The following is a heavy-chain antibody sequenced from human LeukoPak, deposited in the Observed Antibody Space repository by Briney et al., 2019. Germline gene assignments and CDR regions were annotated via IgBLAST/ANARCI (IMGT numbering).Heavy chain of an antibody. D-gene: IGHD3-16*01. J-gene: IGHJ6*02. CDR3: ARGGGYRRNYYYYGMDV. V-gene: IGHV4-28*03. CDR2: IYYSGST. Sequence: PSDTLSLTCAVSGYSISSSNWWGWIRQPPGKGLEWIGYIYYSGSTNYNPSLKSRVTISADTSKNQFSLKLSSVTAADTAVYYCARGGGYRRNYYYYGMDVWGQGTTVTVSS. CDR1: GYSISSSNW.